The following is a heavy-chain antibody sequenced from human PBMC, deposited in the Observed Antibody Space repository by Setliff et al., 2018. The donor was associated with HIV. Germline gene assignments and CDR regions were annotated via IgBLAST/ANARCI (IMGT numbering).Heavy chain of an antibody. D-gene: IGHD3-10*01. CDR3: ARQKRGVDAFDI. Sequence: SETLSLTCAVYGGSFSGYYWSWIRQPPGKGLEWIGEINDNGSTNYNPSLKSRVTISVDTSKNQFSLKLSSVTAADTAVYYCARQKRGVDAFDIWGQGTMVTVSS. V-gene: IGHV4-34*01. J-gene: IGHJ3*02. CDR2: INDNGST. CDR1: GGSFSGYY.